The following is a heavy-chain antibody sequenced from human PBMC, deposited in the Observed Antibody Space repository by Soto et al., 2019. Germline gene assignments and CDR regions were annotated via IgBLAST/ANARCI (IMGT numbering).Heavy chain of an antibody. CDR1: GFTFSSYA. CDR3: AKVRRFGELRSLY. Sequence: EVQLLESGGGLVQPGGSLRLSCAASGFTFSSYAMSWVRQAPGTGREWVSAIGVSGDTTYYADSVKCRFTISRDNSKNTLYLQMGSLRAEETAVYYCAKVRRFGELRSLYWGQGTLVTVSS. J-gene: IGHJ4*02. D-gene: IGHD3-10*01. CDR2: IGVSGDTT. V-gene: IGHV3-23*01.